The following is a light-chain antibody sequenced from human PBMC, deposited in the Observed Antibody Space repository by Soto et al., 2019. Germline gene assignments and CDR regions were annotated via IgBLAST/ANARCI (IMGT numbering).Light chain of an antibody. CDR3: CSYAGSNWV. V-gene: IGLV2-23*01. CDR2: EGS. Sequence: QPVLTQPASVSGSPGQSITISCTGTSSDVGSYNLVSWYQQHPGKAPKLMIYEGSKRPSGVSNRFSGSKSGNTASLTISGLQAEDEADYYCCSYAGSNWVFGGGTKLTVL. J-gene: IGLJ3*02. CDR1: SSDVGSYNL.